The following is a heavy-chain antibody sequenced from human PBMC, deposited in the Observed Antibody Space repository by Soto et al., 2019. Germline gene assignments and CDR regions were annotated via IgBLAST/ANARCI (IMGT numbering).Heavy chain of an antibody. J-gene: IGHJ4*02. CDR3: VKDRYVDY. Sequence: PGGSLRLSCSVFGFTFSSYAMHWVRQAPGKGLQYVSSISSNGVSTYYADSVKGRFTISRDNSKNTLYPQMSSLRVEDTAVYYCVKDRYVDYWGQGTLVTVSS. V-gene: IGHV3-64D*06. CDR1: GFTFSSYA. CDR2: ISSNGVST.